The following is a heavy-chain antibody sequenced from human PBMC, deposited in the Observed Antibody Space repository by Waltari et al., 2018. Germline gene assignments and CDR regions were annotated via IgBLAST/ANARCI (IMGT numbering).Heavy chain of an antibody. Sequence: EVQLVESGGGLVQPGGSLRLSCAASGFTFSSYWMSWVRQAPGKGLEWVANIKQDGSEKYYVYSVNGRFTISRDNANNSLYLQMNSLRAEDTAVYYCARDRDYDFWSGYCLDYWGQGTLVTVSS. CDR2: IKQDGSEK. CDR3: ARDRDYDFWSGYCLDY. CDR1: GFTFSSYW. D-gene: IGHD3-3*01. J-gene: IGHJ4*02. V-gene: IGHV3-7*01.